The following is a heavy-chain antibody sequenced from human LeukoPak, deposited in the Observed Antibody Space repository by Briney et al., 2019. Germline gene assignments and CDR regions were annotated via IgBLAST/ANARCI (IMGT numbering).Heavy chain of an antibody. CDR2: INPSGGST. J-gene: IGHJ4*02. CDR1: GYIFTTYF. Sequence: ASVKVSCKASGYIFTTYFMHWVRQAPGQGLEWMGFINPSGGSTGYSQKFQGRVTMTRDTSTSKVYMALSSLRSEDTAVYYCARVRGHGDMIDYWGQGTLVTVSS. V-gene: IGHV1-46*01. CDR3: ARVRGHGDMIDY. D-gene: IGHD3-10*01.